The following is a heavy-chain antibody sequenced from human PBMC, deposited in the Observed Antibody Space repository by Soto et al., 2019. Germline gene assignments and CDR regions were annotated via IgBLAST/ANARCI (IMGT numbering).Heavy chain of an antibody. CDR1: GGTFTSAT. V-gene: IGHV1-69*08. Sequence: QVQLVQSGPEVKKSGSSVQVSCKLSGGTFTSATISWLRLAPGQGLEWMGRIVPILGTGNYAQTFQGRVTITEDRSTNKGYMELSSLTSEDTAIYYWAREEGSYNMGTFPFYYMDVWGNGTTVTVSS. CDR3: AREEGSYNMGTFPFYYMDV. CDR2: IVPILGTG. J-gene: IGHJ6*03. D-gene: IGHD3-10*01.